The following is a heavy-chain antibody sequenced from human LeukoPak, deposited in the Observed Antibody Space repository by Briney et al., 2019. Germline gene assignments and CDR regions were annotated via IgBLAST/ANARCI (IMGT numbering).Heavy chain of an antibody. D-gene: IGHD1-26*01. Sequence: GGSLRLSCAASGFTFSSYAMHWVRQAPGKGLEWVAVISYDGSNKYYADSVKGRFTISRDNSKNTLYLQINSLRAEDTAVYYCARDENGSYFPSDYWGQGTLVTVSS. CDR3: ARDENGSYFPSDY. CDR2: ISYDGSNK. CDR1: GFTFSSYA. J-gene: IGHJ4*02. V-gene: IGHV3-30*04.